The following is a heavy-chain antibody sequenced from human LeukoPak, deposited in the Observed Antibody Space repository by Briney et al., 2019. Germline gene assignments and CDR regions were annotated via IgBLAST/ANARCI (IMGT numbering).Heavy chain of an antibody. CDR3: ARESSGWYLSRGWFDP. J-gene: IGHJ5*02. CDR1: GFTFSSYE. V-gene: IGHV3-48*03. D-gene: IGHD6-19*01. CDR2: ISSSGSTI. Sequence: GGSLRLSCAASGFTFSSYEMNWVRQAPGKGLEWVSYISSSGSTIYYADSVKGRFTISRDNAKNSLYLQMNSLRAEDTAVYYCARESSGWYLSRGWFDPWGQGTLVTVSS.